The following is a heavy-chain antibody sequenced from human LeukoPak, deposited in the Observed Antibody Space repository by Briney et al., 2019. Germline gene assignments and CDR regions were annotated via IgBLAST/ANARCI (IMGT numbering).Heavy chain of an antibody. D-gene: IGHD2-2*01. CDR2: IWYDGSNK. Sequence: GRSLRLSCAASGFTFSSYGMHWVRQAPGRGLEWVAVIWYDGSNKYYADSVKGRFTISRDNSKNTLYLQMNSLRAEDTAVYYCARVGKHCSSTSCYPYLRGQGTLVTVSS. CDR3: ARVGKHCSSTSCYPYL. V-gene: IGHV3-33*01. J-gene: IGHJ4*02. CDR1: GFTFSSYG.